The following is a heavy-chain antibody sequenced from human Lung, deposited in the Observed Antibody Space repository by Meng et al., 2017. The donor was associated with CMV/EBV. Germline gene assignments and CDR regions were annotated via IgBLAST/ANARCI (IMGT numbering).Heavy chain of an antibody. CDR1: GFTFSSYA. V-gene: IGHV3-30*04. D-gene: IGHD5-12*01. CDR3: ARDTGYDDAFDI. J-gene: IGHJ3*02. CDR2: MSHDGSEK. Sequence: GGSXRLXCAASGFTFSSYAMYWVRQAPGKGLEWVSVMSHDGSEKYYVDSVKGRFTISRDNAKNSLYLQMNSLRAEDTAVYYCARDTGYDDAFDIWGQGTMVTVSS.